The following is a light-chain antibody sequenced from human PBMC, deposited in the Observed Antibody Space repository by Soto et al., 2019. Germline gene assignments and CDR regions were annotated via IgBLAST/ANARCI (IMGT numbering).Light chain of an antibody. CDR1: SSDVGGYNY. CDR3: SSYTTSSTPGVV. Sequence: QSALTQPASVSGSPGQSITISCTGTSSDVGGYNYVSWYQQHPGKAPKLIIYEVSNRPSGVSNRFFGSKSGNTASLTISGLQAEDETDYYCSSYTTSSTPGVVFGGGTKLTVL. V-gene: IGLV2-14*01. CDR2: EVS. J-gene: IGLJ2*01.